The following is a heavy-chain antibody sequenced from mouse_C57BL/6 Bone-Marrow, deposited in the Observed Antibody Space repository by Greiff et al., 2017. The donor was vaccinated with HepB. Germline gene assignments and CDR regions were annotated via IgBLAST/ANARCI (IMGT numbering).Heavy chain of an antibody. V-gene: IGHV1-26*01. J-gene: IGHJ2*01. CDR1: GYTFTDYY. D-gene: IGHD1-1*01. CDR3: ARYYYGSSYRDY. Sequence: VQLQQSGPELVKPGASVKISCKASGYTFTDYYMNWVKQSPGKSLEWIGDINPNNGGTSYNQKFKGKATLTVDKSSSTAYMELRSLTSEDSAVYYCARYYYGSSYRDYWGQGTTLTVSS. CDR2: INPNNGGT.